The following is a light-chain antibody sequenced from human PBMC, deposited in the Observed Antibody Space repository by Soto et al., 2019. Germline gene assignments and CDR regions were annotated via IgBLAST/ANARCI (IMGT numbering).Light chain of an antibody. CDR2: GAS. Sequence: DIQMTQSPSSVSASIGDTVTITCRASQDISTLLAWYQQKPGKAPKLLIYGASTLESGVPSRFSGRGSGTDFTLTISSLQPEEFATYFCQQADSFPLTFGGGTKVEMK. CDR3: QQADSFPLT. V-gene: IGKV1D-12*01. J-gene: IGKJ4*01. CDR1: QDISTL.